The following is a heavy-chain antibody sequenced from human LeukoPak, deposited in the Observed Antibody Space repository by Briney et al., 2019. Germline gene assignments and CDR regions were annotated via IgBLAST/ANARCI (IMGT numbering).Heavy chain of an antibody. D-gene: IGHD2-2*01. CDR3: ARGPSWDIVVVPAGGGGIFYY. V-gene: IGHV1-2*02. Sequence: ASVKVSCKASGYTFTGYYMHWVRQAPGQGLEWMGWINPNSGGTNYAQKFQGRVTMTRDTSISTAYMELSRLRSDDTAVYYCARGPSWDIVVVPAGGGGIFYYWGQGTLVTVSS. J-gene: IGHJ4*02. CDR2: INPNSGGT. CDR1: GYTFTGYY.